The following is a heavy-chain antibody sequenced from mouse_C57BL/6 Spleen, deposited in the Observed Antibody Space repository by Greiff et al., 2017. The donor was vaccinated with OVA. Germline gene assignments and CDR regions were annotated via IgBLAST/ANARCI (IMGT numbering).Heavy chain of an antibody. Sequence: QVQLQQSGAELVRPGASVTLSCKASGYTFTDYEMHWVKQTPVHGLEWIGAIDPETGGTAYNQKFKGKAILTADKSSSTAYMELRSLTSEDSAVYYCTTYSNYVMGAWFAYWGQGTLVTVSA. CDR3: TTYSNYVMGAWFAY. V-gene: IGHV1-15*01. J-gene: IGHJ3*01. D-gene: IGHD2-5*01. CDR1: GYTFTDYE. CDR2: IDPETGGT.